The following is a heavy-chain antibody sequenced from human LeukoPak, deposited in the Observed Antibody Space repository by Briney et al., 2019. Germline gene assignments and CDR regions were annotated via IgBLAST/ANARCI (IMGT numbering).Heavy chain of an antibody. Sequence: GGSLRLSCAASGFTFSSYWMHWVRQAPGKGLVWVSCINSDGSSTSYADSVKGRFTISRDNAKNTLYLQMNSLRAEDTAVYYCARAIVATTGDFDYWGQGTLVTVSS. CDR2: INSDGSST. V-gene: IGHV3-74*01. CDR3: ARAIVATTGDFDY. D-gene: IGHD5-12*01. J-gene: IGHJ4*02. CDR1: GFTFSSYW.